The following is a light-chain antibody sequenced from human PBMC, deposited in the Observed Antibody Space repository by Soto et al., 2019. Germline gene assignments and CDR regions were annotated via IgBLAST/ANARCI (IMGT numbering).Light chain of an antibody. V-gene: IGKV3-11*02. J-gene: IGKJ1*01. CDR1: QSVGRY. CDR3: QQYYNWPRT. CDR2: DSS. Sequence: EMVLTQSPATLSLPPGDRATLSCRASQSVGRYLAWYQQRPGQAPRLLIYDSSNRVTGIPARFSGNGSGRDFTLTISSLEPEDFAVYYCQQYYNWPRTFGQGTKVEI.